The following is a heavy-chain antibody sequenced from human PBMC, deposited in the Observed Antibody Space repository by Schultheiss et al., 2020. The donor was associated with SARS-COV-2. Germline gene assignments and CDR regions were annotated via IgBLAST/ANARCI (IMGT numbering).Heavy chain of an antibody. CDR2: IYYSGST. CDR3: ARGSGYSYGYQGYYYYYGMDV. V-gene: IGHV4-61*05. D-gene: IGHD5-18*01. Sequence: SQTLSLTCTVSGGSISSSSYYWGWIRQPPGKGLEWIGYIYYSGSTNYNPSLKSRVTISVDTSKNQFSLKLSSVTAADTAVYYCARGSGYSYGYQGYYYYYGMDVWGQGTTVTVSS. J-gene: IGHJ6*02. CDR1: GGSISSSSYY.